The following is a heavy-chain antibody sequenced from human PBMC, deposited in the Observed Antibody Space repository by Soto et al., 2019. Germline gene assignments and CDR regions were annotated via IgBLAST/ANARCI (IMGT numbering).Heavy chain of an antibody. Sequence: GGSLRLSCAASGFTFSSYAMSWVRQAPGKGLEWVSAISGSGGSTYYADSVKGRFTISRDNSKNTLYLQMNSLRAEDTAVYYCAKFIVTYYYDSSGYYHDAFDIWGQGTMVTVSS. CDR2: ISGSGGST. CDR1: GFTFSSYA. CDR3: AKFIVTYYYDSSGYYHDAFDI. J-gene: IGHJ3*02. V-gene: IGHV3-23*01. D-gene: IGHD3-22*01.